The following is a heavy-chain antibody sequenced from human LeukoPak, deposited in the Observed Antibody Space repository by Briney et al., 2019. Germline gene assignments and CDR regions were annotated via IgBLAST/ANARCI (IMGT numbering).Heavy chain of an antibody. V-gene: IGHV3-11*06. Sequence: GGSLRLSCAASGFAFSDYYMSWIRQAPGKGLEWVSYISSSSSYTNYTDSVKGRFTISRDNAKNSLYLQMNSLRAEDTAVYYCARFGLRYFDWLPFDYWGQGTLVTVSS. CDR1: GFAFSDYY. CDR2: ISSSSSYT. D-gene: IGHD3-9*01. J-gene: IGHJ4*02. CDR3: ARFGLRYFDWLPFDY.